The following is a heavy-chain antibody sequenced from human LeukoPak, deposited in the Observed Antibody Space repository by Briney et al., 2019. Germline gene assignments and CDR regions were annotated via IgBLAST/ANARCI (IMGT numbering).Heavy chain of an antibody. J-gene: IGHJ4*02. Sequence: PGGSLRLSCAASGFTFSSYGMHWVRQAPGKGLEWVAVIWYDGSNKYYADSVKGRFTISRDNSKNTLYLQMNSLRAEDTAVYYCARDTKAIVVVPAAIHPRGGFDYWGQGTLVTVSS. CDR3: ARDTKAIVVVPAAIHPRGGFDY. CDR2: IWYDGSNK. D-gene: IGHD2-2*02. CDR1: GFTFSSYG. V-gene: IGHV3-33*01.